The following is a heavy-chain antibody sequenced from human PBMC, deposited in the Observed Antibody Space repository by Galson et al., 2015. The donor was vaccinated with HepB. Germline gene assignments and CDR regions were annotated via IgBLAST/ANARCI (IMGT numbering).Heavy chain of an antibody. CDR1: GFTFSDYY. CDR3: ARVGTARVPAAMDYGMDV. J-gene: IGHJ6*02. V-gene: IGHV3-11*01. D-gene: IGHD2-2*01. CDR2: ISSSGSTI. Sequence: SLRLSCAASGFTFSDYYMSWIRQAPGKGLERVSYISSSGSTIYYADSVKGRFTISRDNAKNSLYLQMNSLRAEDTAVYYCARVGTARVPAAMDYGMDVWGQGTTVTVSS.